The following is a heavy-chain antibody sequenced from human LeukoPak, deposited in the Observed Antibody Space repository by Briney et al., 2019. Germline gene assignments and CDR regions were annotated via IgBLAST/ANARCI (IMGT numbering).Heavy chain of an antibody. Sequence: SETLPLTCAVSAGSISSGAGWSWVRQPPGKGLEWIGEIYQTGTANYNPSLKSRVTLSIDISENHFSLKVTSVTAADTATYFCARDQGSGWYWFDPWGQGTLVIVSS. V-gene: IGHV4-4*02. CDR3: ARDQGSGWYWFDP. D-gene: IGHD6-19*01. CDR2: IYQTGTA. CDR1: AGSISSGAG. J-gene: IGHJ5*02.